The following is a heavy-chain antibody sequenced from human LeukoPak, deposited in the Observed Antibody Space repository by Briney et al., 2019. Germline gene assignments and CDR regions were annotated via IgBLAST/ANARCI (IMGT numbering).Heavy chain of an antibody. CDR3: ARDLGTIAAAGRHYFDY. CDR1: GYTFTSYG. D-gene: IGHD6-13*01. J-gene: IGHJ4*02. CDR2: ISAYNGNT. Sequence: ASVKVSCKASGYTFTSYGISWVRQAPGQGLEWMGWISAYNGNTNYAQKLQSRVTMTTDTSTSTAYMELRSLRSDDTAVYYCARDLGTIAAAGRHYFDYWGQGTLVTVSS. V-gene: IGHV1-18*01.